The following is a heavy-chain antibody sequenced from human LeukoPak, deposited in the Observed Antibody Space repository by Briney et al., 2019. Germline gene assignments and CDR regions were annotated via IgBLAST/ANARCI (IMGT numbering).Heavy chain of an antibody. CDR1: GDSVSSNSAA. Sequence: SQTLSLTCGISGDSVSSNSAAWSWIRQSPSRGLEWLGRTYYRSKWFLDYAGFVKSRITINSDTSKNQFSLQLNSMTPDDTAVYYCARGSPNPGSLDYWGQGILVTVSS. CDR2: TYYRSKWFL. D-gene: IGHD1-14*01. J-gene: IGHJ4*02. CDR3: ARGSPNPGSLDY. V-gene: IGHV6-1*01.